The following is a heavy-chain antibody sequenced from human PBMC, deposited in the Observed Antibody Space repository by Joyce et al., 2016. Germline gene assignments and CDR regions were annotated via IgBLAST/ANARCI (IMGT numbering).Heavy chain of an antibody. D-gene: IGHD3-3*01. CDR2: IDDDGTNI. CDR3: ATIFGVFVSDSFDN. Sequence: EVQLVESGGGLVQPGGSLKLSCAASGFTFSRHLMHWVRQAPGKGPVWVVRIDDDGTNIRYAGVVECRFIISRDNAKNTLYLQLSNLRVEDTAIYYCATIFGVFVSDSFDNWGQGTLVTVSS. J-gene: IGHJ4*02. CDR1: GFTFSRHL. V-gene: IGHV3-74*01.